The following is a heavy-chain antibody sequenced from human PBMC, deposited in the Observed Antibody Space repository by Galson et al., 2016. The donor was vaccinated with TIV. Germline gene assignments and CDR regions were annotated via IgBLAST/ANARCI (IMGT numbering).Heavy chain of an antibody. Sequence: QSGAEVKKPGESLKISCKESGYDFTNYWMAWVRQKPGKGLEWMGIIYPGDSDIKYSPSFQGQVTISADRYISTAYLQWSSLKASYTAMYFCARAGPGYSGYFYDGMDFCGQGTKVTVSS. J-gene: IGHJ6*02. CDR3: ARAGPGYSGYFYDGMDF. D-gene: IGHD5-12*01. CDR1: GYDFTNYW. V-gene: IGHV5-51*01. CDR2: IYPGDSDI.